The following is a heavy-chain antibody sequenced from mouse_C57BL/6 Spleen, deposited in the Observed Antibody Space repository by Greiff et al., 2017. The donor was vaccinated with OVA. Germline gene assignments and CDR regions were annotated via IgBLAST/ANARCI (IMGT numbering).Heavy chain of an antibody. CDR3: ARSTYGSSPYYAMDY. Sequence: QVQLQQSGAELVKPGASVKISCKASGYAFSSYWMNWVKQRPGKGLEWIGQIYPGDGDTNYNGKFKGKATLTADKSSSTAYMQLSSLTSEDSAVYFCARSTYGSSPYYAMDYWGQGTSVTVSS. CDR2: IYPGDGDT. V-gene: IGHV1-80*01. J-gene: IGHJ4*01. CDR1: GYAFSSYW. D-gene: IGHD1-1*01.